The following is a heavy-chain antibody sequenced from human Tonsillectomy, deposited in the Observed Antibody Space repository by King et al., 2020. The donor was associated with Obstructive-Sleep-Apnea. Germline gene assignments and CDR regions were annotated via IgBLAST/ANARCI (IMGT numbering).Heavy chain of an antibody. Sequence: VQLVESGGGVVQPGRSLRLSCAASEFTFSNYAMHRVRQAPGKGLEWVAVISYDGNNKYYADSVKGRFTISRDNSKNTLYMQMNSLRNEDTAVYYCARAFGGYDLNFLDYWGQGTLVTVSS. CDR1: EFTFSNYA. CDR3: ARAFGGYDLNFLDY. D-gene: IGHD5-12*01. J-gene: IGHJ4*02. V-gene: IGHV3-30*04. CDR2: ISYDGNNK.